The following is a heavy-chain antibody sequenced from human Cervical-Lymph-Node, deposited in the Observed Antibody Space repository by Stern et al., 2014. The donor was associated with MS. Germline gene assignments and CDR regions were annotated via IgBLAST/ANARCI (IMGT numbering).Heavy chain of an antibody. D-gene: IGHD3-22*01. V-gene: IGHV7-4-1*02. J-gene: IGHJ4*02. CDR3: ARGISMIVVDMGY. CDR2: INTHTGNA. Sequence: VPLVQSGAELKKPGASVKVSCKASGYSFSSYAMNWVRQAPGHGLEWMGWINTHTGNATYAQGFTGRFVFSLDTSVSTAYMQISSLKAEDTAVYYCARGISMIVVDMGYWGQGTLVTVSS. CDR1: GYSFSSYA.